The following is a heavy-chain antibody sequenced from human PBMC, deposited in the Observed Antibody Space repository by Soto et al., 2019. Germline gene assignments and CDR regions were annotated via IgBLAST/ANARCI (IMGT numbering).Heavy chain of an antibody. CDR2: ISGSSSPT. D-gene: IGHD6-25*01. Sequence: EVQLVESGGALVQPGGSLRLSCAASGFNFNIYRMNWVRQAPGKGLEWVSYISGSSSPTSYADSVKGRFTISRDNSKNSLYLQLNSLRDQDTAVYYCARGGSDRPGYWGQGTVVTVSS. CDR3: ARGGSDRPGY. V-gene: IGHV3-48*02. J-gene: IGHJ4*02. CDR1: GFNFNIYR.